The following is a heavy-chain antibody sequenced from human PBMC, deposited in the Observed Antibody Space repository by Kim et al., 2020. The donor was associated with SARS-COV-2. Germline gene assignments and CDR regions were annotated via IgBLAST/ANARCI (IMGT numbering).Heavy chain of an antibody. V-gene: IGHV7-4-1*02. CDR3: ARDLGSGWYYFDY. CDR1: GYTFTKNA. J-gene: IGHJ4*02. D-gene: IGHD6-19*01. Sequence: ASVKVSCKASGYTFTKNAVNWVRQAPGQGLEWMGWINTNTGNPTSAQGFTGRFVFSLDTSVSTTYLHISSLKAEDTAVYFCARDLGSGWYYFDYWGQGTLVTVSS. CDR2: INTNTGNP.